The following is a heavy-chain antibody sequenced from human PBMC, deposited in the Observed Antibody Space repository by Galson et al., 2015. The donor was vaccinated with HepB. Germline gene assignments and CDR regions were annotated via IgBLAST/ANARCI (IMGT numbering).Heavy chain of an antibody. CDR1: GYTFTSYG. Sequence: SVKVSCKASGYTFTSYGISWVRQAPGQGLEWMGWISAYNGNTNYAQKLQGRVTMTTDTSTSTAYMELRSLRSDDTAVYYRARDWGPMVRGRGWFDPWGQGTLVTVSS. CDR3: ARDWGPMVRGRGWFDP. CDR2: ISAYNGNT. J-gene: IGHJ5*02. D-gene: IGHD3-10*01. V-gene: IGHV1-18*01.